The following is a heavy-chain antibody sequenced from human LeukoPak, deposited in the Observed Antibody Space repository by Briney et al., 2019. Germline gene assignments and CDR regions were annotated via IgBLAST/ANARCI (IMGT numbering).Heavy chain of an antibody. Sequence: GESLRISCKGSGYSFTSYWISWVRQMPGKGLEWMGTIDPSDSYSNYSPSLQGHVTILADKSISTAYLQWSSLKASDTAIYYCASGITTSRYGFDIWSQGTMVSVSS. CDR3: ASGITTSRYGFDI. CDR2: IDPSDSYS. CDR1: GYSFTSYW. D-gene: IGHD3-22*01. J-gene: IGHJ3*02. V-gene: IGHV5-10-1*01.